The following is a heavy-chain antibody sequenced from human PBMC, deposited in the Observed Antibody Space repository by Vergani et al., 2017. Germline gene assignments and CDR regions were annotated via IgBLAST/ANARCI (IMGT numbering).Heavy chain of an antibody. J-gene: IGHJ6*03. D-gene: IGHD3-22*01. CDR1: GGSFSGYY. V-gene: IGHV4-34*01. CDR3: ASMAPDYYDSSGHRYYYYYMDV. Sequence: QVQLQQWGAGLLKPSETLSLTCAVYGGSFSGYYWSWIRQPPGKGLEWIGEINHSGSTNYNPSLKSRVTISVDTSKNQFSLKLSSVTAADTAVYYCASMAPDYYDSSGHRYYYYYMDVWGKGTTVTVSS. CDR2: INHSGST.